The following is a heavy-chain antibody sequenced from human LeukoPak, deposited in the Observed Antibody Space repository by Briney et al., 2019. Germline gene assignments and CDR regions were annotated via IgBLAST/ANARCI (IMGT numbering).Heavy chain of an antibody. Sequence: SETLSLTCTVSGGSISSSSYYWGWIRQPPGKGLEWIGGIYYSRSTYYNPSLKSRVTISVDTSKNQFSLKLSSVTAADTAVYYCAGRYYDFWSGSKEIFDYWGQGTLVTVSS. V-gene: IGHV4-39*01. J-gene: IGHJ4*02. CDR1: GGSISSSSYY. CDR2: IYYSRST. D-gene: IGHD3-3*01. CDR3: AGRYYDFWSGSKEIFDY.